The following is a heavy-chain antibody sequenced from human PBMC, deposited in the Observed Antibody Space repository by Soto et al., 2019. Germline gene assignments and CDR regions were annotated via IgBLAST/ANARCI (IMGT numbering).Heavy chain of an antibody. CDR2: ISDDSSYI. D-gene: IGHD3-16*01. J-gene: IGHJ1*01. CDR1: GFMFSAYT. Sequence: GGSLRLSCAASGFMFSAYTMNWVRQAPGKGLEWLSSISDDSSYIDYADSLRGRFTVSRDNARNSLYLQIDSLGVEDTAVYYCATPYYFNHWGPGTLVTVSS. V-gene: IGHV3-21*06. CDR3: ATPYYFNH.